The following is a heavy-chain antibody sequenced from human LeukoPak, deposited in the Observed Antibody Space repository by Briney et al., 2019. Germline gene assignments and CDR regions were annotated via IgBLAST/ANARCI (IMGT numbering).Heavy chain of an antibody. J-gene: IGHJ4*02. CDR1: GFTFDDYG. Sequence: GGSLRLSCAASGFTFDDYGMSWVRQAPGKGLEWVSGINWNGGSTGYADSVKGRFTISRDNAKNSLYLQMNSLRAEDTALYYCARRSTGRAEYYFDYWGQGTLVTVSS. CDR3: ARRSTGRAEYYFDY. V-gene: IGHV3-20*04. D-gene: IGHD3-10*01. CDR2: INWNGGST.